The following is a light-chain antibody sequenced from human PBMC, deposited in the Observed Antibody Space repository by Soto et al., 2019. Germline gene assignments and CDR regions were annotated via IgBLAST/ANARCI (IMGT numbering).Light chain of an antibody. V-gene: IGKV3-20*01. CDR2: SAS. J-gene: IGKJ1*01. CDR3: QQYAGSPRT. Sequence: EIVLTQSPGTLSLSPGERGTISCRASQNLGTLYLAWFQRKSGQAPRLLIYSASRRATGIPDRFTGSGSGTDFTLTINRVEPEDFAVYFCQQYAGSPRTFGQGTKVDIK. CDR1: QNLGTLY.